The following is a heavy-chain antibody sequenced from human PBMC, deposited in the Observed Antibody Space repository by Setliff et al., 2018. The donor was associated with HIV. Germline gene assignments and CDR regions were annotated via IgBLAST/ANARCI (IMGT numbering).Heavy chain of an antibody. D-gene: IGHD3-22*01. J-gene: IGHJ4*02. CDR2: IKTDGTIT. V-gene: IGHV3-74*01. CDR3: VRDRTIVTLFDY. CDR1: GFTFSNHW. Sequence: GGSLRLSCVASGFTFSNHWTHWVRQVPGKGLVWISRIKTDGTITGYADSVEGRFSVSRDNAKNTLYLQMNSLRDEDTAVYYCVRDRTIVTLFDYWGQGALVTVSS.